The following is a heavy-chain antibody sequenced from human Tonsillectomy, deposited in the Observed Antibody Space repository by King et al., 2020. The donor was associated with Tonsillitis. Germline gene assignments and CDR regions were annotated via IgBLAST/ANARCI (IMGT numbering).Heavy chain of an antibody. V-gene: IGHV1-8*01. J-gene: IGHJ5*02. CDR2: MNPNSGNT. Sequence: QLVQSGAEVKKPGAAVKVSCKASGYTFTSYDINWVRQSTGQGLEWMGWMNPNSGNTGDAQKFQGRVTMTRNTSISTAYMGLSSLRSEDTAVYYCARGLEYQLLLGKTRWFDPWGQGTLVTVSS. D-gene: IGHD2-2*01. CDR3: ARGLEYQLLLGKTRWFDP. CDR1: GYTFTSYD.